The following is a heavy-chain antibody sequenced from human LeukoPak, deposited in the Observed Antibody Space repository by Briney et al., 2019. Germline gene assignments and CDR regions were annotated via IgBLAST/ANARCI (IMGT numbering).Heavy chain of an antibody. V-gene: IGHV3-48*04. CDR2: ISETI. J-gene: IGHJ4*02. CDR1: GFVFSRDN. Sequence: GGSLRLSCIASGFVFSRDNMNWVRQAPGKGLEWVAHISETIYYADSVQGRFTISRDNAKNSLYLQMNSLRVEDTAIYYCARTIVDVPGISDFFDYWGQGTLVTVSS. D-gene: IGHD2-2*01. CDR3: ARTIVDVPGISDFFDY.